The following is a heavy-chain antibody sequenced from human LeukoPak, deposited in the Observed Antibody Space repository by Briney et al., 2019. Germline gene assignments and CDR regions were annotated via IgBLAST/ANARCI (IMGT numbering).Heavy chain of an antibody. CDR1: GFIFSSYG. J-gene: IGHJ3*02. CDR2: ISGSADST. D-gene: IGHD3-16*01. V-gene: IGHV3-23*01. CDR3: AKDRLSSWGNGAFGI. Sequence: GGSLRLSCAASGFIFSSYGMSWVRQAPGRGLEWVSVISGSADSTYHADSVKGRFTISRDNSKKTVYLQMNSLRAEDTAVYYCAKDRLSSWGNGAFGIWGQGTMVTVSS.